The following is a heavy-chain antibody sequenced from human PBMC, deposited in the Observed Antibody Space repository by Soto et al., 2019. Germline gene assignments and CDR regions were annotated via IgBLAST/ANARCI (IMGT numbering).Heavy chain of an antibody. CDR2: FSGSGGST. CDR1: GFTFSSYA. CDR3: ARRSSGWYFDY. Sequence: EVQLLESGGGLVQPGGSLRLSCAASGFTFSSYAMSWVRPAPGKGLEWVSAFSGSGGSTYYADSVKGRFTISRDNSKNTLYLQMNSLRAEDTAVYYCARRSSGWYFDYWGQGTLVTVSS. D-gene: IGHD6-19*01. V-gene: IGHV3-23*01. J-gene: IGHJ4*02.